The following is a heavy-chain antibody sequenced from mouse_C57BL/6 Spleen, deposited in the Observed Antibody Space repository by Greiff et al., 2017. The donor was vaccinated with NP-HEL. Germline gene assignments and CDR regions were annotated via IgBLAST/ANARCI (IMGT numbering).Heavy chain of an antibody. CDR1: GYAFSSSW. D-gene: IGHD2-1*01. Sequence: VQLQQSGPELVKPGASVKISCKASGYAFSSSWMNWVKQRPGKGLEWIGRIYPGDGDTNYNGKFKGKATLTADKSSSTAYMQLSSLTSEDSAVYFWAREARYYCNPLDYGGQGTTLTVSS. J-gene: IGHJ2*01. CDR3: AREARYYCNPLDY. CDR2: IYPGDGDT. V-gene: IGHV1-82*01.